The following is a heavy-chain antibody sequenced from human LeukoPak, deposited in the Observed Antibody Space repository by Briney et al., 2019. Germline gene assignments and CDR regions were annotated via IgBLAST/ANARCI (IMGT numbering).Heavy chain of an antibody. CDR3: AKGGGAYSSLIAEYFQH. J-gene: IGHJ1*01. CDR2: IYSGGST. D-gene: IGHD6-19*01. Sequence: GGSLRLSCAASGFTVSSNYMSWVRQAPGKGLEWVSVIYSGGSTYYADSVKGRFTISRDNSKNTLYLQMNSLRAEDTAVYYCAKGGGAYSSLIAEYFQHWGQGTLVTVSS. CDR1: GFTVSSNY. V-gene: IGHV3-53*01.